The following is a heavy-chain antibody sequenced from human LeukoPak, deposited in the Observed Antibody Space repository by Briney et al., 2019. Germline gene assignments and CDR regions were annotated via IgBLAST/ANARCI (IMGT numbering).Heavy chain of an antibody. D-gene: IGHD2-8*02. CDR3: ARDTGGYSGMDV. J-gene: IGHJ6*02. CDR1: GFTFSSYT. V-gene: IGHV3-53*01. CDR2: IYSGGST. Sequence: GGSLRLSCAASGFTFSSYTMTWVRQAPGKGLEWVSIIYSGGSTYYADSVKGRFTISRDNSKNTVYLQMNSLRAEDTAVYYCARDTGGYSGMDVWGQGTTVTVSS.